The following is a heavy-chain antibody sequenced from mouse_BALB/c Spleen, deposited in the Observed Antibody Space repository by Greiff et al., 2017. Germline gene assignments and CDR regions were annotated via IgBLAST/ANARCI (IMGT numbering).Heavy chain of an antibody. CDR3: TRDRYDYDEGFAY. CDR1: GFTFSSYT. J-gene: IGHJ3*01. D-gene: IGHD2-4*01. Sequence: EVKVEESGGGLVKPGGSLKLSCAASGFTFSSYTMSWVRQTPEKRLEWVATISSGGSYTYYPDSVKGRFTISRDNAKNTLYLQMSSLKSEDTAMYYCTRDRYDYDEGFAYWGQGTLVTVSA. V-gene: IGHV5-6-4*01. CDR2: ISSGGSYT.